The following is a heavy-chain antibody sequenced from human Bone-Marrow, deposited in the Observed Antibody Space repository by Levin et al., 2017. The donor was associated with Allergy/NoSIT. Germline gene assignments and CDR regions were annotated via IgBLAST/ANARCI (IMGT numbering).Heavy chain of an antibody. Sequence: GESLKISCAASGFTFSSYGMHWVRQAPGKGLEWVAVISYDGSNKYYADSVKGRFTISRDNSKNTLYLQMNSLRAEDTAVYYCAKGIPMDVWGQGTTVTVSS. V-gene: IGHV3-30*18. CDR1: GFTFSSYG. CDR2: ISYDGSNK. J-gene: IGHJ6*02. CDR3: AKGIPMDV.